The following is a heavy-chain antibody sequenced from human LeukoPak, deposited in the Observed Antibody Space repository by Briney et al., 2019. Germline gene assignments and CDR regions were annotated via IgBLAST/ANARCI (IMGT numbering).Heavy chain of an antibody. Sequence: SQTLSLTCAVSGGSISSGGYSWSWIRQPPGKGLEWIGYIYHSGSTYYNPSLKSRVTLSVDRSKNQFSLKLSTVTAADTAVYYCARASYQLPTLYYYYYMDVWGKGTTVTVS. CDR3: ARASYQLPTLYYYYYMDV. CDR1: GGSISSGGYS. CDR2: IYHSGST. J-gene: IGHJ6*03. V-gene: IGHV4-30-2*01. D-gene: IGHD2-2*01.